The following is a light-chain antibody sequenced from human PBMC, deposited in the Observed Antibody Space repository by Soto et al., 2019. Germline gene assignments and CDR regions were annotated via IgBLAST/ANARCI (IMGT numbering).Light chain of an antibody. V-gene: IGKV3-20*01. J-gene: IGKJ5*01. CDR1: QSVSSSY. CDR2: GAS. CDR3: QQYGSSPPIT. Sequence: EIVLTPSPGTLSLSPGERATLSCRASQSVSSSYLAWYQQRPGQAPRLLIYGASSRATGIPDRFSGSGSGTDFTLPISRLEPEDFAVYYCQQYGSSPPITFGQGTRLEIK.